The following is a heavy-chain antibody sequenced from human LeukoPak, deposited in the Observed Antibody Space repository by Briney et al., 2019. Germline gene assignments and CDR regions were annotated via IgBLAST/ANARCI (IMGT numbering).Heavy chain of an antibody. Sequence: SETLSLTCAVYGGSFSGYYWSWIRQPPGKGLEWIGETNHSGSTNYNPSLKSRVTISVDTSKNQFSLKLSSVTAADTAVYYCARGFSLKTSTIVGATGGGGFDYWGQGTLVTVSS. CDR3: ARGFSLKTSTIVGATGGGGFDY. J-gene: IGHJ4*02. V-gene: IGHV4-34*01. CDR2: TNHSGST. CDR1: GGSFSGYY. D-gene: IGHD1-26*01.